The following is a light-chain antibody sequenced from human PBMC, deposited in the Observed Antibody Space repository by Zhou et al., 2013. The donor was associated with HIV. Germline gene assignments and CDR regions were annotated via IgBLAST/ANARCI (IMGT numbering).Light chain of an antibody. V-gene: IGKV2-28*01. Sequence: DIVMTQSPLSLPVTPGEPASISCRSSQSLLHSNGYNYLDWYLQKPGQSPQLLFWFASSRASGVPDRFSGSGSGTDFTLKISRVEAEDVGVYYCMQALQTPRTFGQGTQGWKSN. J-gene: IGKJ1*01. CDR3: MQALQTPRT. CDR2: FAS. CDR1: QSLLHSNGYNY.